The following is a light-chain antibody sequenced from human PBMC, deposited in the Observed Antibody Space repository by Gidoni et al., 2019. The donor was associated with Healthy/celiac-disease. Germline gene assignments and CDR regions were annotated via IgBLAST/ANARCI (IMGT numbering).Light chain of an antibody. CDR2: WAS. Sequence: DIVMTQSPDSLAVSLGERATINCKSSQSVLYSSNNKNYLAWYQQKPGQLPKLLIYWASTRDSGVPDRFSGSGSGTDFTLTISSLQAEDVAVYYCQQYYSTPHFGGGTKVEIK. J-gene: IGKJ4*01. V-gene: IGKV4-1*01. CDR1: QSVLYSSNNKNY. CDR3: QQYYSTPH.